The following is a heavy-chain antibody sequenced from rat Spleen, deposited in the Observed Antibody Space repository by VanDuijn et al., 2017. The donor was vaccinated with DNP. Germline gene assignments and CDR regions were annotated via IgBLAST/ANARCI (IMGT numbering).Heavy chain of an antibody. Sequence: EVQLVESGGGLVQPGRSLKLSCAASGFTFSPYWMAWIRQVPGKGLEWVASITGSGGSTYYPDSVKGRFTISRDNAKNTLYLQMNRLRSEDTATYYCARGNNNYPYWSFDFWGPGTMVTVSS. D-gene: IGHD1-10*01. CDR3: ARGNNNYPYWSFDF. CDR1: GFTFSPYW. J-gene: IGHJ1*01. V-gene: IGHV5-31*01. CDR2: ITGSGGST.